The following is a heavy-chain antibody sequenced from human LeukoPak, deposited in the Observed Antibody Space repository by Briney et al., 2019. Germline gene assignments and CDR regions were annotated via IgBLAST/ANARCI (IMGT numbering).Heavy chain of an antibody. CDR3: ARDDSGSYGGFDY. CDR2: IYYSGST. CDR1: GGSISSSNYY. Sequence: SETLSLTCTVSGGSISSSNYYWGWIRQPPGKGLEWIGTIYYSGSTYYNPSLKSRVTISVDTSKNQFSLKLSSVTAADTAVYYCARDDSGSYGGFDYWGQGTLVTVSS. V-gene: IGHV4-39*07. J-gene: IGHJ4*02. D-gene: IGHD1-26*01.